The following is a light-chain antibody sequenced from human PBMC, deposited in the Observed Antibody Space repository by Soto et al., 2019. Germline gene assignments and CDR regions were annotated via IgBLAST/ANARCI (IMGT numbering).Light chain of an antibody. CDR1: SGDLGSYNR. CDR3: SSYTNINTRACV. V-gene: IGLV2-14*01. J-gene: IGLJ1*01. CDR2: EVT. Sequence: QSVLTQPASVSGSPGQSITISCTGTSGDLGSYNRVSWYQQHPGKAPKLIIYEVTDRPSGVSNRFSGSKSCNTASLTISGLQAEDEAEYYCSSYTNINTRACVFGTGTKVTVL.